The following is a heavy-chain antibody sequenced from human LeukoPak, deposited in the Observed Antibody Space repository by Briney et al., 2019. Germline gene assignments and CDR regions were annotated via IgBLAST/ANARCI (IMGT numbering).Heavy chain of an antibody. CDR3: ATEAFDI. CDR1: GLTFSNAW. V-gene: IGHV3-7*03. CDR2: IQQTGREI. J-gene: IGHJ3*02. Sequence: GGSLTPSCAASGLTFSNAWMSWVRQAAGKGLEWVANIQQTGREIHYVASVKGRFTISRDNAENSVFLQMNSLRVEDTAIYYCATEAFDIWGQGTVVTVSS.